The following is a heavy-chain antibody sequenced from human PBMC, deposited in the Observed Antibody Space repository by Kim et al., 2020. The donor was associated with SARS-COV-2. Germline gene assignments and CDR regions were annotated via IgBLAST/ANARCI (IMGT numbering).Heavy chain of an antibody. V-gene: IGHV3-23*01. CDR2: ISGSGGST. CDR1: GFTFSSYA. Sequence: GGSLRLSCAASGFTFSSYAMSWVRQAPGKGLEWVSAISGSGGSTYYADSVKGRFTISRDNSKNTLYLQMNSLRAEDTAVYYCAKVGYYYDSSGYYHTFIFDYWGQGTLVTVSS. J-gene: IGHJ4*02. D-gene: IGHD3-22*01. CDR3: AKVGYYYDSSGYYHTFIFDY.